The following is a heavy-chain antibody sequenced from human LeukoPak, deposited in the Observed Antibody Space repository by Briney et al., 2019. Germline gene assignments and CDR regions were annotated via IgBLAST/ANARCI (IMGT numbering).Heavy chain of an antibody. CDR1: GYTFTGYY. J-gene: IGHJ3*02. CDR3: ARGEGFWSGYYTGLAFDI. Sequence: ASVKVSCKASGYTFTGYYMHWVRQAPGQGLEWMGIINPSDGSTTYAQKFQGRVTMTRNTSISTAYMELSSLRSEDTAVYYCARGEGFWSGYYTGLAFDIWGQGTMVTVSS. D-gene: IGHD3-3*01. CDR2: INPSDGST. V-gene: IGHV1-46*01.